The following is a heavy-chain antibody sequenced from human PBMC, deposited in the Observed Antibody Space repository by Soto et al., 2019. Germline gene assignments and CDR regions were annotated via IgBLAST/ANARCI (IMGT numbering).Heavy chain of an antibody. V-gene: IGHV3-33*01. D-gene: IGHD4-17*01. CDR3: VRDDSGDLYFDV. Sequence: QVQLVESGGGDVQSGGSLRLSCVASGFLFSGYLMHWVRQAPCKGLEWVATVSYDGTPTYYADSVEGRFTVTRDNPKDTLYLQMNSLRAEDTAVYYRVRDDSGDLYFDVWGRGTLVTVSS. J-gene: IGHJ2*01. CDR1: GFLFSGYL. CDR2: VSYDGTPT.